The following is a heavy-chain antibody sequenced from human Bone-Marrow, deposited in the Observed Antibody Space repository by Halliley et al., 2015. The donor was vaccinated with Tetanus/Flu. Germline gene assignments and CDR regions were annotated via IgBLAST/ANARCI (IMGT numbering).Heavy chain of an antibody. CDR3: AGGSNFYSSGSYLPY. CDR2: IYCGGTP. V-gene: IGHV4-59*09. Sequence: IGYIYCGGTPNYNSSLKSRATISVDTPKNQVSLRLNSVTSADTAVYYCAGGSNFYSSGSYLPYWGQGALVTVSS. J-gene: IGHJ4*02. D-gene: IGHD3-10*01.